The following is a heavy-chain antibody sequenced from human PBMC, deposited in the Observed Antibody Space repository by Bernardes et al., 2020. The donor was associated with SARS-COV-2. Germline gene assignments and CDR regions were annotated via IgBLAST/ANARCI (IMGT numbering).Heavy chain of an antibody. D-gene: IGHD2-21*02. Sequence: ASVKVSCKGSGYTFTGYFMHWVRQAPGQRLEWMGWINPNTGGTDYAQKFQGRVTMTRDTSITTAYMELSRLGSDDTAIYYRARTRTTISTTGIPVDYWGQGTLVTVSS. CDR3: ARTRTTISTTGIPVDY. J-gene: IGHJ4*02. CDR1: GYTFTGYF. CDR2: INPNTGGT. V-gene: IGHV1-2*02.